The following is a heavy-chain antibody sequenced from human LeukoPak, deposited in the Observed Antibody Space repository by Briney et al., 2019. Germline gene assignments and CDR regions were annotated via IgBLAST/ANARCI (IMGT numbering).Heavy chain of an antibody. CDR3: TRVGYIDEGIDY. J-gene: IGHJ4*02. V-gene: IGHV3-7*04. D-gene: IGHD5-24*01. CDR2: IKQDGSKK. Sequence: GGSLRLSCAASGNYWMHWVRQAPGKGLEWVANIKQDGSKKSYVDSVKGRFTISRDNAKNSLYLQMNSLRAEDTAIYYCTRVGYIDEGIDYWGQGTLVTVSS. CDR1: GNYW.